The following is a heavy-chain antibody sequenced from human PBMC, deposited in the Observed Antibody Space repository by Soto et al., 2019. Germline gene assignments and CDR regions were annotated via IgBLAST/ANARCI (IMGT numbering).Heavy chain of an antibody. CDR3: ARARTTTWSGTTRGWFDP. CDR1: GFTPSNYS. J-gene: IGHJ5*02. D-gene: IGHD1-7*01. V-gene: IGHV3-21*01. Sequence: PGGALRLSCAPSGFTPSNYSMRWVRQTPGKGLEWVSSISSNSNYEYYVDSVKVRFTISRDNAKSSLYLQMNSLRAEDTAVYYCARARTTTWSGTTRGWFDPWGQGSLVTVSS. CDR2: ISSNSNYE.